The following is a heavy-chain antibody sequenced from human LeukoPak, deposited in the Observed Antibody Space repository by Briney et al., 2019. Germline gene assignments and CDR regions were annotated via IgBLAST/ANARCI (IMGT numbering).Heavy chain of an antibody. CDR2: IKKDGSEK. Sequence: GGSLGLSCAASGFTFSSHWMSWVRQAPGKGLEWVANIKKDGSEKYYVDSVKGRFTISRDNAKKSLYLQMISLRAEDTAVYYCARNRDSNWGQGTLVTVSS. CDR1: GFTFSSHW. D-gene: IGHD2-21*02. V-gene: IGHV3-7*04. J-gene: IGHJ4*02. CDR3: ARNRDSN.